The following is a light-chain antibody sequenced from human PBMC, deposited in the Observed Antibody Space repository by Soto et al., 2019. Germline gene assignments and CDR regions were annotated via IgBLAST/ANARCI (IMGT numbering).Light chain of an antibody. CDR1: RNIKTS. CDR2: DAS. J-gene: IGKJ4*01. V-gene: IGKV1-12*01. CDR3: QQINSFPPT. Sequence: DIQMTQSPSSVSASVGDRVTITSRASRNIKTSLAWYQQRPGKGPELLIYDASTLQSGVPSRISGSGSGTEFTLTISRLQPEDFATFYCQQINSFPPTFGGGTKVTI.